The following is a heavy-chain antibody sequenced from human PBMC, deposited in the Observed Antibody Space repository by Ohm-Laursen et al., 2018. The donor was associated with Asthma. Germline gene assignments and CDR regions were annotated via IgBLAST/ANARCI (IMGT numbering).Heavy chain of an antibody. CDR2: INHRGGT. Sequence: GTLSLTCPVYGGSFTDYSWNWFRQAPVQGLEWIGEINHRGGTNYPPSLQNRVTISLDTSKNQFSLKLRSVTDAATSVYYCARAHKGRNYAVEFYGLDVWGQGTTVTVSS. D-gene: IGHD2-2*01. J-gene: IGHJ6*02. V-gene: IGHV4-34*01. CDR3: ARAHKGRNYAVEFYGLDV. CDR1: GGSFTDYS.